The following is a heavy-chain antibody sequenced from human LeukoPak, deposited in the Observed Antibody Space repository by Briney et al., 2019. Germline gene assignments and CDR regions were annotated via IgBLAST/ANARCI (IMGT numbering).Heavy chain of an antibody. V-gene: IGHV4-4*02. J-gene: IGHJ5*02. Sequence: PGGSLRLSCAASGFTVSSNYMSWVRQAPGKGLEWIGEIYHSGSTNYNPSLKSRVTISVDKSKNQFSLKLSSVTAADTAVYYCARTYYYDSSGYAPANWFDPWGQGTLVTVSS. CDR3: ARTYYYDSSGYAPANWFDP. CDR2: IYHSGST. CDR1: GFTVSSNY. D-gene: IGHD3-22*01.